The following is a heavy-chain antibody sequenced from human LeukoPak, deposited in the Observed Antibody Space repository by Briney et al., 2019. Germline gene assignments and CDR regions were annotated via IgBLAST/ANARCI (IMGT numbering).Heavy chain of an antibody. CDR3: AKVKCSSTSCYSSLYLDY. CDR2: ISGSGGST. CDR1: GFTFSSYW. D-gene: IGHD2-2*01. Sequence: PGGSLRLSCAASGFTFSSYWMSWVRQAPGKGLEWVSAISGSGGSTYYADSVKGRFTISRDNSKNTLYLQMNSLRAEDTAVYYCAKVKCSSTSCYSSLYLDYWGQGTLVTVSS. J-gene: IGHJ4*02. V-gene: IGHV3-23*01.